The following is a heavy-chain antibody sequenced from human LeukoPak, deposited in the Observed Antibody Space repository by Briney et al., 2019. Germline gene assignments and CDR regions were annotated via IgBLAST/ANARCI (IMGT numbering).Heavy chain of an antibody. CDR1: GESFSGYY. D-gene: IGHD6-6*01. V-gene: IGHV4-59*01. CDR3: ARAPRRIAARQAEFDY. J-gene: IGHJ4*02. Sequence: SETLSLTCAVYGESFSGYYWSWIRQPPGRGLEWIGYIYYSGSTNYNPSLKSRVTISVDTSKSQFSLKLSSVTAADTAVYYCARAPRRIAARQAEFDYWGQGTLVTVSS. CDR2: IYYSGST.